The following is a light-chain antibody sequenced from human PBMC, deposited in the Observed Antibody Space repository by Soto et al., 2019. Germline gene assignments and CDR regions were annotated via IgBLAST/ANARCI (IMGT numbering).Light chain of an antibody. V-gene: IGLV1-44*01. CDR1: GSNIGINT. J-gene: IGLJ3*02. CDR2: NNN. CDR3: AAWDDSLNAWV. Sequence: QLVLTQPPSASGTPGQRVTISCSGSGSNIGINTVNWYQQLPGTAPKLLMYNNNRRPSGVSGRFSGSKSGTSASLAISGLHSEDEADYYCAAWDDSLNAWVFGGGTKLTVL.